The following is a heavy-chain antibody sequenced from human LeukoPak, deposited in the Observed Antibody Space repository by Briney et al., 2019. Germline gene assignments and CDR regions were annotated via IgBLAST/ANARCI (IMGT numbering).Heavy chain of an antibody. V-gene: IGHV1-18*01. CDR2: ISAYNGNT. D-gene: IGHD2-21*02. J-gene: IGHJ4*02. CDR3: ARVHCGGDCYSSFDY. CDR1: GYTFTSYG. Sequence: ASVKVSCKASGYTFTSYGISWVRQAPGQGLEWMGWISAYNGNTNYAQKLQGRVTMTTDTSTSTAYMELRSLRSEDTAVYYCARVHCGGDCYSSFDYWGQGTLVTVSS.